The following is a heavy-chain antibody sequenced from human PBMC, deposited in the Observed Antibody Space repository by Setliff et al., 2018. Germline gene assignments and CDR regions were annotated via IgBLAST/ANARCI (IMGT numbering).Heavy chain of an antibody. J-gene: IGHJ6*03. Sequence: ASVKVSCKASGYTFSAYDFNLVRQAPGRELEWVGSMSPQSDNTVYAQTFLGRVTMTKNTSISTAYMELSSLRSEDTAVYYCARGQPPSPRPYFYPLDVWGKGTTVTVSS. CDR2: MSPQSDNT. CDR1: GYTFSAYD. CDR3: ARGQPPSPRPYFYPLDV. V-gene: IGHV1-8*02.